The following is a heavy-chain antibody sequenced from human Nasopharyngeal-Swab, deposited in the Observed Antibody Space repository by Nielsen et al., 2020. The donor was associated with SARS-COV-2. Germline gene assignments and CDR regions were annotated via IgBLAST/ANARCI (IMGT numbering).Heavy chain of an antibody. D-gene: IGHD3-22*01. Sequence: RQAPGKGLEWIGYIYYSGSTYYNPSLKSRVTISVDMSKNQFSLKLSSVTAADTAVYYCARDYYDSSGYYGGFDPWGQGTLVTVSS. CDR2: IYYSGST. CDR3: ARDYYDSSGYYGGFDP. J-gene: IGHJ5*02. V-gene: IGHV4-30-4*01.